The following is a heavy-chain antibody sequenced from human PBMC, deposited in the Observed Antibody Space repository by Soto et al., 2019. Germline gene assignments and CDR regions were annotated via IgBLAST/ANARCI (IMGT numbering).Heavy chain of an antibody. CDR3: ATLTKYNWFDP. CDR2: IYNSGST. V-gene: IGHV4-59*01. Sequence: SETLSLTCTVSGGSIRSYYWSWIRQPPGKGLEWIGYIYNSGSTNYNPSLRSRVTISVDTSKNQFSLKLTSVIAADTAVYYCATLTKYNWFDPWGQGTLVTVSS. J-gene: IGHJ5*02. CDR1: GGSIRSYY.